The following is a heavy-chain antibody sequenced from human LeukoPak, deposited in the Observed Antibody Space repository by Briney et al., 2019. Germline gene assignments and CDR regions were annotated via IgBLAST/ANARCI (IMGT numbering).Heavy chain of an antibody. CDR3: ARGQGYDFGGYYYYYMDV. V-gene: IGHV3-53*01. Sequence: AGGSLRLSCAASGFTVSSNYMSWVRQAPGKGLEWVSVIYSGGSTYYADSVKGRFTISRDNSKNTLYLQMNSLRAEDTAVYYCARGQGYDFGGYYYYYMDVWGKGTTVTVSS. J-gene: IGHJ6*03. CDR2: IYSGGST. CDR1: GFTVSSNY. D-gene: IGHD3-3*01.